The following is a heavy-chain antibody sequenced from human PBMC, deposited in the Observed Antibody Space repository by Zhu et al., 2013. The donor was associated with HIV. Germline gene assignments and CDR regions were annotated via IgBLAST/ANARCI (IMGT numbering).Heavy chain of an antibody. J-gene: IGHJ6*03. CDR3: ARARKDYYYYMDV. CDR1: GYTFTGYY. CDR2: INPNSGGT. Sequence: QVQLVQSGAEVKKPGASVKVSCKASGYTFTGYYIHWVRQAPEQGLEWMGWINPNSGGTNSAQKFQGRVTMTRDTSITTTYMDLSRLRSDDTAVYYCARARKDYYYYMDVWGKGTSGHRLL. V-gene: IGHV1-2*02.